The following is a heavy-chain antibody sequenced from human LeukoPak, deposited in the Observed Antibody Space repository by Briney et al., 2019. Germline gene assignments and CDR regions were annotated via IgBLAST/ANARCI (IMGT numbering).Heavy chain of an antibody. V-gene: IGHV3-74*01. CDR2: ISVDGSRI. CDR1: GFTFSSYW. CDR3: ARVDDGSGKNWFDP. D-gene: IGHD3-22*01. Sequence: PGGSLRLSCAASGFTFSSYWMHWVRQAPGKGLVWVARISVDGSRINYADCVKGRFTISRDNAKNTVFLEMNSLRAEDTAVYYCARVDDGSGKNWFDPWGQGTLVTVSS. J-gene: IGHJ5*02.